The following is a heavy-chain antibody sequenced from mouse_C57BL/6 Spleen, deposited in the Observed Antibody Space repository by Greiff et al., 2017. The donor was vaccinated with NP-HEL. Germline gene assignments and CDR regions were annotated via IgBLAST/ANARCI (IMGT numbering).Heavy chain of an antibody. D-gene: IGHD1-1*01. J-gene: IGHJ1*03. CDR1: GYTFTDYE. CDR3: TRYSSSYGDWYFDV. CDR2: IDPETGGT. V-gene: IGHV1-15*01. Sequence: VQLQQSGAELVRPGASVTLSCKASGYTFTDYEMHWVKQTPVHGLEWIGAIDPETGGTAYNQKFKGKAILTADKSSSTAYMELRSLTSEDSAVYYCTRYSSSYGDWYFDVWGTGTTVTVSS.